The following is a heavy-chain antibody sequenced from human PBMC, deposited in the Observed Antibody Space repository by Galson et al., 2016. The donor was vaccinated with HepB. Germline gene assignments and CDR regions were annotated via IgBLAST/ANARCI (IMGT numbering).Heavy chain of an antibody. V-gene: IGHV6-1*01. Sequence: CAISGDSVSSNIVAWNWIRQSPSRGLEWLGRIYYRSRWYNDYATSMKSRITISVDTSRSQFSLRLTSVTAADTAVYYCARSGYSYAWGDPWGQGILVTVSS. J-gene: IGHJ5*02. D-gene: IGHD5-18*01. CDR1: GDSVSSNIVA. CDR2: IYYRSRWYN. CDR3: ARSGYSYAWGDP.